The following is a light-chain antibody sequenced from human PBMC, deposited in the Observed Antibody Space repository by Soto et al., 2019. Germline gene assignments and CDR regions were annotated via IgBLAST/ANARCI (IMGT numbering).Light chain of an antibody. CDR3: QQYNNWRT. V-gene: IGKV3-15*01. CDR1: QSVSSN. Sequence: EIVMTQSPATLSVSPGERATLSCRASQSVSSNLAWYQQKPGQAPRLLIYGASTRATGIPVRFGGSGSGTEFTLTISSLQSEDFAVYYCQQYNNWRTFGQGTKVDIK. J-gene: IGKJ1*01. CDR2: GAS.